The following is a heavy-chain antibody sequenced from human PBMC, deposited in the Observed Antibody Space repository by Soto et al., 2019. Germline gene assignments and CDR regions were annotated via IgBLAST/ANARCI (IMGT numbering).Heavy chain of an antibody. D-gene: IGHD2-2*02. J-gene: IGHJ6*02. V-gene: IGHV3-13*05. Sequence: PGGSLRLSCAASGFTFSSYDMHWVRQATGKGLEWVSAIGTAGDPYYPGSVKGRFTISRENAKNSLYLQMNSLRAGDTAVYYCARARPRYCSSTSCYKLGAYYYYGMDVWGQGTTVTVSS. CDR3: ARARPRYCSSTSCYKLGAYYYYGMDV. CDR1: GFTFSSYD. CDR2: IGTAGDP.